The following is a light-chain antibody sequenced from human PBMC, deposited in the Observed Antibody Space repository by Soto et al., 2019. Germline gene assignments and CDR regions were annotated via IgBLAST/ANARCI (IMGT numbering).Light chain of an antibody. J-gene: IGKJ1*01. CDR3: QQYDGSPPWT. V-gene: IGKV3-20*01. Sequence: EIVLTQSPGTLSLSPGERATLFCRASQSVARSSLAWYQQKPGQAPRLLIYGAYSRATGIPDRFSGSGSGTDFTFTISRLEPEDFALYYCQQYDGSPPWTFGQGTMVAIK. CDR2: GAY. CDR1: QSVARSS.